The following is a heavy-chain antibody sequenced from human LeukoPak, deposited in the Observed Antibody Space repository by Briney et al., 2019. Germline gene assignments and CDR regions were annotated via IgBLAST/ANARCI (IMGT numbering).Heavy chain of an antibody. CDR2: IYYSAST. D-gene: IGHD3-22*01. CDR1: GGSFRSYY. CDR3: ARDPFEDSSAYYHHYDFYMGA. V-gene: IGHV4-59*01. J-gene: IGHJ6*03. Sequence: SSETLSLTCTVSGGSFRSYYWSWIRQPPGKGLEWIGYIYYSASTNYNPSLKSRVTISVDTSKNQFSLKLTSVTAADTTVYYCARDPFEDSSAYYHHYDFYMGASGKGTTGSVSS.